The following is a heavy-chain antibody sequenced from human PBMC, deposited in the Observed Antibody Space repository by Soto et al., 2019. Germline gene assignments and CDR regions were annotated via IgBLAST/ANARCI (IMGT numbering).Heavy chain of an antibody. CDR2: VSHDGRNT. J-gene: IGHJ5*02. V-gene: IGHV3-30*18. Sequence: PGGSLRLSCAASGFTFSDYAMHLVRQAPGKGLEWVAVVSHDGRNTHYADSVKGRFTISRDSSKNTVSLEMTSLRAEDTAVYYCAKGGRQWQPPHCFDPWGLGTLVTVSS. CDR3: AKGGRQWQPPHCFDP. D-gene: IGHD6-19*01. CDR1: GFTFSDYA.